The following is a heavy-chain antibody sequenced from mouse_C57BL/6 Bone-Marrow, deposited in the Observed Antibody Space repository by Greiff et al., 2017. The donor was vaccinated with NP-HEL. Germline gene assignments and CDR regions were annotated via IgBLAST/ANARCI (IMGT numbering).Heavy chain of an antibody. Sequence: EVMLVESGEGLVKPGGSLKLSCAASGFTFSSYAMSWVRQTPEKRLEWVAYISSGGDYIYYADTVKGRFTISRDNARNTLYLQMSSLKSEDTAMYYCTRYYSNGYYFDYWGQGTTLTVSS. CDR3: TRYYSNGYYFDY. D-gene: IGHD2-5*01. V-gene: IGHV5-9-1*02. CDR1: GFTFSSYA. J-gene: IGHJ2*01. CDR2: ISSGGDYI.